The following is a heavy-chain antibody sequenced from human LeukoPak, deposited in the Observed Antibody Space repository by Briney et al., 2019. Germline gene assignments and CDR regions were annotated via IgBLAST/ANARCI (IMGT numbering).Heavy chain of an antibody. Sequence: PSETLSLTCTVSADSISTSNYHWGWIRQPPGKGLEWIGSVYYTGRTYDNPSLKSRVTISVDTSKNQFSLKLNSVTAADTAVYYCATTPHYEGGGFDIWGQGTMVTVSS. CDR3: ATTPHYEGGGFDI. D-gene: IGHD3-16*01. CDR1: ADSISTSNYH. CDR2: VYYTGRT. J-gene: IGHJ3*02. V-gene: IGHV4-39*01.